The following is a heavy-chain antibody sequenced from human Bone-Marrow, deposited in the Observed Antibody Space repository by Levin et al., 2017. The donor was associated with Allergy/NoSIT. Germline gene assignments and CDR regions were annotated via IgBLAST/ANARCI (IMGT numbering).Heavy chain of an antibody. Sequence: SETLSLICAVSGGSISSETHFWTWVRQHPGQGLEWIGNIYNSGSTHYNPSLKSRLMMSVDNSKNQFSLKLSSVIAADTAVYYCARVRSNMVRGIIKRRMDVWGQGTTVTVSS. CDR2: IYNSGST. J-gene: IGHJ6*02. CDR1: GGSISSETHF. CDR3: ARVRSNMVRGIIKRRMDV. D-gene: IGHD3-10*01. V-gene: IGHV4-31*11.